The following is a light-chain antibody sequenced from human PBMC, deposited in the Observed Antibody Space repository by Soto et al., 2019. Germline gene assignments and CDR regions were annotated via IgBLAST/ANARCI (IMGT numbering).Light chain of an antibody. J-gene: IGKJ1*01. Sequence: TQSPATLSVSPGERATVSCRASQSLNFNLAWYQQKPGQAPRLLIYGASSRATGIPDRFSGSGSGTDFTLTISRLEPEDFAVYYCQQYGSSPLWTFGQGTKVEIK. CDR2: GAS. V-gene: IGKV3-20*01. CDR1: QSLNFN. CDR3: QQYGSSPLWT.